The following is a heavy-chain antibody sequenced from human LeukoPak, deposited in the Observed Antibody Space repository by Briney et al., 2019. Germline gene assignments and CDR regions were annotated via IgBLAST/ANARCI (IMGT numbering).Heavy chain of an antibody. D-gene: IGHD6-6*01. CDR3: ARGGRLVRVGGY. V-gene: IGHV4-34*01. J-gene: IGHJ4*02. Sequence: PSETLSLTCAVYGGSFSGYYWSWIRQPPGKGLEWIGEINHSGSTNYNPSLKSRVTISVDTSKNQFSLKLSSVTAADTAVYYCARGGRLVRVGGYWGQGTLVTVSS. CDR1: GGSFSGYY. CDR2: INHSGST.